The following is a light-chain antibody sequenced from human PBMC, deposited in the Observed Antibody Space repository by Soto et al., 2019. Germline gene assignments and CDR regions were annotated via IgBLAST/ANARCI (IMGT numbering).Light chain of an antibody. CDR2: EGS. V-gene: IGLV2-23*01. CDR3: CSYAGSSTYV. Sequence: QSALTQPASVSGSPGQSITISCTGTSSDVGSYNLVSGYQQHPGKAPKLMIYEGSKRPSGVSNRFSGSKSGNTASLPISGLQAEDEADYYCCSYAGSSTYVFGTGTKLTVL. J-gene: IGLJ1*01. CDR1: SSDVGSYNL.